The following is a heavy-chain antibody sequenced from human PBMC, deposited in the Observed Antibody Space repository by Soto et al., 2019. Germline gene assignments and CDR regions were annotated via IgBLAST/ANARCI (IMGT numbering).Heavy chain of an antibody. CDR1: GGTFSNYA. J-gene: IGHJ5*02. Sequence: QVQLVQSGAEVKKPGSSVKVSCKASGGTFSNYAISWVRQAPGQGLEWMGEIIPLFGTANYAQKFQGRVTITADESTSTGYMEVRRLRSEDTALYYCARVRIVGATYFDPWGQGTLVTVSS. V-gene: IGHV1-69*01. D-gene: IGHD1-26*01. CDR2: IIPLFGTA. CDR3: ARVRIVGATYFDP.